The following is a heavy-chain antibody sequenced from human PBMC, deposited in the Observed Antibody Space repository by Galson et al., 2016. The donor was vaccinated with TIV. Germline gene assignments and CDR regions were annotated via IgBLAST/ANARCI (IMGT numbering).Heavy chain of an antibody. CDR2: IIPLFGSA. J-gene: IGHJ6*02. CDR3: ATDRNTAMDTYYYYYGVDV. V-gene: IGHV1-69*06. Sequence: SVKVSCKASGGSFSSYVFNWVRQAPGQGLEWMGNIIPLFGSANYAQNFQGRVTITADTSTSTAYMDLSPLRPEDTVISYCATDRNTAMDTYYYYYGVDVWGQGTTVTVSS. CDR1: GGSFSSYV. D-gene: IGHD5-18*01.